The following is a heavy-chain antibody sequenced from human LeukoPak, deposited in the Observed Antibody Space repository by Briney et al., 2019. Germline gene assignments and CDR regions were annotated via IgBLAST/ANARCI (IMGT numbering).Heavy chain of an antibody. Sequence: GGSLRLSCAASGFTFSSYAMHWVRQAPGKGLEWVAVISYDGSNKYYADSVKGRFTISRDNSKNTLYLQMNSLRAEDTAVYYCARLGARQMLEYWGQGTLVTVSS. CDR3: ARLGARQMLEY. J-gene: IGHJ4*02. V-gene: IGHV3-30-3*01. CDR2: ISYDGSNK. D-gene: IGHD4-17*01. CDR1: GFTFSSYA.